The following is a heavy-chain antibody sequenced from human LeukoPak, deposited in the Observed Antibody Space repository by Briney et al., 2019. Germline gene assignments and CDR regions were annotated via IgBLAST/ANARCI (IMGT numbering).Heavy chain of an antibody. Sequence: PSETLSLTCTVSGGSISSSSYYWGWIRQPPGKGLEWIGSIYYSGSTYYNPSLKSRVTISVDTSKNQFSLKLSSVTAADTAVYYCARDHDYGEEEDAFDIWGQGTMVTVSS. V-gene: IGHV4-39*07. CDR2: IYYSGST. CDR1: GGSISSSSYY. D-gene: IGHD4-17*01. CDR3: ARDHDYGEEEDAFDI. J-gene: IGHJ3*02.